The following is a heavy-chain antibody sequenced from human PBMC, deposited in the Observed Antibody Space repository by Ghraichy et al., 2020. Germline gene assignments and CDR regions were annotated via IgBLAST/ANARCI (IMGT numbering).Heavy chain of an antibody. J-gene: IGHJ4*02. Sequence: GGSLRLSCAASGFTFSNYAMTWVRQAPGKGLEWVSVISGSAGSTYYADSVKGRFTISRDNSKNMLYLQMNSLRAEETAVYYCAKDLLEWLFPPHYFDYWGQGALVTVSS. CDR1: GFTFSNYA. V-gene: IGHV3-23*01. CDR3: AKDLLEWLFPPHYFDY. CDR2: ISGSAGST. D-gene: IGHD3-3*01.